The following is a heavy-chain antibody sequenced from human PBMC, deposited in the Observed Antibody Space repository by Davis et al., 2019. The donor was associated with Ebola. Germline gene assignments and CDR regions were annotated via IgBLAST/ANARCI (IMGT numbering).Heavy chain of an antibody. CDR2: IYYSGST. V-gene: IGHV4-59*01. D-gene: IGHD6-6*01. CDR1: GGPISSYY. CDR3: ARYSSSSRAWFDP. J-gene: IGHJ5*02. Sequence: MPSETLSLTCTVPGGPISSYYWSWIRKPPGKGLEWIGYIYYSGSTNYNPSLKSRVTISVDTSKNQFSLKLTSVTAADTAVYYCARYSSSSRAWFDPWGQGTLVTVSS.